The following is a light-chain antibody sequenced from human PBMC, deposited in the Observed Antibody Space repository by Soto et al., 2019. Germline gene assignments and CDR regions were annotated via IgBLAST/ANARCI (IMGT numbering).Light chain of an antibody. J-gene: IGLJ3*02. CDR1: SSNIGNNA. CDR3: AAWDVSLNGWV. CDR2: YDD. Sequence: QSVLTQPPSVSEAPRQRVTISCSGSSSNIGNNAVNWYQQHPGKAPKLLIYYDDLLPSGVSDRFSGSKSGTSASLAISGLQSEDEADYYCAAWDVSLNGWVFGGGTKLTVL. V-gene: IGLV1-36*01.